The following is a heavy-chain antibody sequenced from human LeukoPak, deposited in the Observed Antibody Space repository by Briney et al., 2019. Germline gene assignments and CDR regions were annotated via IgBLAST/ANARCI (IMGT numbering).Heavy chain of an antibody. Sequence: PSETLSLTCTVSGGSMTSYFWTWIRQHPGKGLEWIGHFYYRGGTDYNASLKSRVTISADMSKNHFSLKLRSVTAADTAVYFCTRRPLITPTGGGWFDPWGQGILVTVSS. D-gene: IGHD1-14*01. J-gene: IGHJ5*02. CDR2: FYYRGGT. CDR3: TRRPLITPTGGGWFDP. CDR1: GGSMTSYF. V-gene: IGHV4-59*08.